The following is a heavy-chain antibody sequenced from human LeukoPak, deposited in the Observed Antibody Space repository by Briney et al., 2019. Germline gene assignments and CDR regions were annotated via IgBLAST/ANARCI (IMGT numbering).Heavy chain of an antibody. D-gene: IGHD3/OR15-3a*01. CDR3: ARWGLVITAFDI. CDR1: GFTFSSYA. CDR2: ISGSGGST. Sequence: GGSLRLSCAASGFTFSSYAMSWVRQAPGKGLEWVSAISGSGGSTYYADSVKGRFTISRDNSKNTLYLQMNSLRAEDTAVYYCARWGLVITAFDIWGQGTMVTVSS. J-gene: IGHJ3*02. V-gene: IGHV3-23*01.